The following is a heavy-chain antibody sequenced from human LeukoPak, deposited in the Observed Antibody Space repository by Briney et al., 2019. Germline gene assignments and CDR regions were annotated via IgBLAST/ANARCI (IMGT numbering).Heavy chain of an antibody. D-gene: IGHD1-14*01. CDR3: AKGTGRSTLNWFDP. Sequence: GGSLRLSCAASGFTFDDYTMHWVRQAPGKGLEWVSLISWDGDNTYYADSVKGRFTISRDNNKNSLYPQINSLRTEDTALYYCAKGTGRSTLNWFDPWGQGTLVTVSS. V-gene: IGHV3-43*01. J-gene: IGHJ5*02. CDR2: ISWDGDNT. CDR1: GFTFDDYT.